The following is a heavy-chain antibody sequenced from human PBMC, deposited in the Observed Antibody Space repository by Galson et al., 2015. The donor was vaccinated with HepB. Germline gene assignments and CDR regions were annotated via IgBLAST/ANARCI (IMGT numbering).Heavy chain of an antibody. Sequence: SVKVSCKASGYSFINFGISWVRQAPGQGLEWLGWISPYNGNTNFAQKFQDRVTLTTDTSTNPAYMELRSLRSDDTAVYYCAKSTVTTLWGFWYFDLWGRGSLLTVSS. J-gene: IGHJ2*01. CDR2: ISPYNGNT. CDR1: GYSFINFG. CDR3: AKSTVTTLWGFWYFDL. D-gene: IGHD4-17*01. V-gene: IGHV1-18*01.